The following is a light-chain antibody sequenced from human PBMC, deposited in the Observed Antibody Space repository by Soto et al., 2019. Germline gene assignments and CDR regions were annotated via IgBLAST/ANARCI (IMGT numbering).Light chain of an antibody. CDR3: QQYGRSPRT. CDR1: QSVSSSY. CDR2: GAS. Sequence: DIVLRQYPGALSLSPGERATLSCRASQSVSSSYLAWYQQKPGQAPRLLIYGASSRATGIPDRFSGSGSGTDFTLSISSLEPEHFAVYYCQQYGRSPRTFGQRTKVDI. J-gene: IGKJ1*01. V-gene: IGKV3-20*01.